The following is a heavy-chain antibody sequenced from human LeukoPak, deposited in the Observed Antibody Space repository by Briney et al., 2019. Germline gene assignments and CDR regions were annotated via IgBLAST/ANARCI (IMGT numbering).Heavy chain of an antibody. CDR1: GFTFSNAW. Sequence: GGSLRLSCAASGFTFSNAWMSWVRQAPGKGLEWVGRIKSKTDGGTTDYAAPVKGRFTISRDDSKNTLYLQMNSLKTEDTAVYYCTTDNYYYDSSGYYYFDYWGQGTLVTVSS. D-gene: IGHD3-22*01. CDR2: IKSKTDGGTT. CDR3: TTDNYYYDSSGYYYFDY. V-gene: IGHV3-15*01. J-gene: IGHJ4*02.